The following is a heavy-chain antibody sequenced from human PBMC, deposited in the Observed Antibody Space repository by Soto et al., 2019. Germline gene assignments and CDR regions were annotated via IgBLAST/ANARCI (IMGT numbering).Heavy chain of an antibody. J-gene: IGHJ4*02. V-gene: IGHV5-10-1*01. CDR2: IDPSDSYT. Sequence: PGESLKISCKGSGYSFTIYWITWVRQMPGKGLEWMGRIDPSDSYTNYSPSFQGHVTISADKSISTAYLQWSSLKASDTAMYYCARQLDSSSWYPFGYWGQGTLVTAPQ. D-gene: IGHD6-13*01. CDR1: GYSFTIYW. CDR3: ARQLDSSSWYPFGY.